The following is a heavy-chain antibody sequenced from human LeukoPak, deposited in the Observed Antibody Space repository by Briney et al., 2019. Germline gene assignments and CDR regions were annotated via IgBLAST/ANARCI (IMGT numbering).Heavy chain of an antibody. CDR3: ARGHAEYCGSTSCPTPTRPFDY. J-gene: IGHJ4*02. D-gene: IGHD2-2*01. CDR2: INHSGST. CDR1: GGSFSGYY. V-gene: IGHV4-34*01. Sequence: PSETLSLTCAVYGGSFSGYYWSWIRQPPGKGLEWIGEINHSGSTNYNPSLKSRVTISVDTSKNQFSLKLSSVTAADTAVYYCARGHAEYCGSTSCPTPTRPFDYWGQGTLVTVSS.